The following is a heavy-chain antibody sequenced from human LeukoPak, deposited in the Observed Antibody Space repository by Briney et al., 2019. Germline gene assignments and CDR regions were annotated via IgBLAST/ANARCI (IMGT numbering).Heavy chain of an antibody. CDR1: GGTFSSYA. V-gene: IGHV1-69*05. CDR3: ARESGGRGHFDY. J-gene: IGHJ4*02. D-gene: IGHD3-16*01. Sequence: ASVKVSCKASGGTFSSYAISWVRQAPGQGLEWMGGIIPIFGTANYAQTLQGRVIMTTDTSTSTAYMELRSQRSDDTAVYYCARESGGRGHFDYWGQGTLVTVSS. CDR2: IIPIFGTA.